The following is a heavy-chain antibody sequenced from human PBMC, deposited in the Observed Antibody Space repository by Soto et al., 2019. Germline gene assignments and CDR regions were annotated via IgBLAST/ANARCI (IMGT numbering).Heavy chain of an antibody. CDR1: GYTFTSYG. CDR3: AKIRAAMAFPDAFDI. J-gene: IGHJ3*02. CDR2: ISAYNGNS. D-gene: IGHD2-2*01. V-gene: IGHV1-18*01. Sequence: ASVKVSCKASGYTFTSYGISWVRQAPGQGLEWMGWISAYNGNSNYAQKLQGRVTMTTDTSTSTAYMELRSLRSDGTAVYYCAKIRAAMAFPDAFDIWGQGTMVTVSS.